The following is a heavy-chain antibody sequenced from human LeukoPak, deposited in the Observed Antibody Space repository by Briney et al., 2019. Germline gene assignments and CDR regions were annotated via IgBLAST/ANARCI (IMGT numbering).Heavy chain of an antibody. V-gene: IGHV4-34*01. CDR2: INHSGST. Sequence: SETLSLTCAVYGGSFSGYYWSWIRQSPGKGLEWIGEINHSGSTNYNPSLKSRVTISVDTSKNQFSLKLSSVTAADTAVYYCARLPGSGKNYYYYGMDVWGQGTTVTVSS. CDR3: ARLPGSGKNYYYYGMDV. D-gene: IGHD4-23*01. CDR1: GGSFSGYY. J-gene: IGHJ6*02.